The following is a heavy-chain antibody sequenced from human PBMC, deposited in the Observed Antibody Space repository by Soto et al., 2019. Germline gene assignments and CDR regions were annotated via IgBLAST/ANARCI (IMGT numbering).Heavy chain of an antibody. CDR2: INAGNGNT. CDR3: ARSGNDDFWSGYYSLDYYYYYYMDV. Sequence: ASVKVSCKASGYTFTSYAMHWVRQAPGQRLEWMGWINAGNGNTKYSQKFQGRVTITRDTSASTAYMELSSLRSEDTAVYYCARSGNDDFWSGYYSLDYYYYYYMDVWGKGTTVTVSS. J-gene: IGHJ6*03. V-gene: IGHV1-3*01. CDR1: GYTFTSYA. D-gene: IGHD3-3*01.